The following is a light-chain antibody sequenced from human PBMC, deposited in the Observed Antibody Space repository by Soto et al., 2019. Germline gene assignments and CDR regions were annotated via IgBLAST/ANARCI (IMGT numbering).Light chain of an antibody. Sequence: EIVVTQSPGTLSLSPGERATLSCRASQSVSSSYLAWYQQKPGQAPRLLSYGASSRATGIPDRFSGSGSGTDVTLTISRLEPEDFAVYYCQQYGSSPGTFGQGTKVEIK. CDR2: GAS. CDR3: QQYGSSPGT. J-gene: IGKJ1*01. CDR1: QSVSSSY. V-gene: IGKV3-20*01.